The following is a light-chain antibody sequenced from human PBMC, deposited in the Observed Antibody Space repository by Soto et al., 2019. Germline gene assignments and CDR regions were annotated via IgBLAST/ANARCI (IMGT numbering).Light chain of an antibody. CDR2: AAA. V-gene: IGKV1-9*01. Sequence: DIQLTQSPSTLSASVGDRVTITCRASQSIGNWLVWYQQQPGEAPKLLIYAAATFQGGGPSSFSGSGSCTDFALTTTSLQAEDFATYYYHQLCSCPGTFGGGTKVDIK. CDR3: HQLCSCPGT. J-gene: IGKJ4*01. CDR1: QSIGNW.